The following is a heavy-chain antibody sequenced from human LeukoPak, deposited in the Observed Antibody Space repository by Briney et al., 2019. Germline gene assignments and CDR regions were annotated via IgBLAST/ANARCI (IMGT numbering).Heavy chain of an antibody. Sequence: SETLSLTCTVSGGSISSSSYYWGWIRQPPGKGLEWIGSIYYSGSTYYNPSLKSRVTISVDTSKNQFSLKLSSVTAADTAVYYCATVDCSSTSCYIPGAFDIWGQGTMVTVSS. J-gene: IGHJ3*02. V-gene: IGHV4-39*01. D-gene: IGHD2-2*02. CDR2: IYYSGST. CDR1: GGSISSSSYY. CDR3: ATVDCSSTSCYIPGAFDI.